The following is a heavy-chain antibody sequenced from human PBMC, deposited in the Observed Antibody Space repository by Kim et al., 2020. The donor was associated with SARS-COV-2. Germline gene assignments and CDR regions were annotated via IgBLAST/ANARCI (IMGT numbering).Heavy chain of an antibody. D-gene: IGHD3-22*01. CDR3: ARLASGAYDSSGYYGSSVGY. V-gene: IGHV5-51*01. Sequence: GESLKISCKGSGYSFTSYWIGWVRQMPVKGLEWMGIIYPGDSHSRYSPSFQGQVTISADKSITTAYLQWSSLKASDTAMYYCARLASGAYDSSGYYGSSVGYWGQGTLVTVSS. CDR1: GYSFTSYW. J-gene: IGHJ4*02. CDR2: IYPGDSHS.